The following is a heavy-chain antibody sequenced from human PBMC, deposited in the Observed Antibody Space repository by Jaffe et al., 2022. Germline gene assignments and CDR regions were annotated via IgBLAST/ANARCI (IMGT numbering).Heavy chain of an antibody. J-gene: IGHJ4*02. V-gene: IGHV4-38-2*02. CDR2: IYHSGST. CDR3: ARDPYYYDSSGHWKTFDY. D-gene: IGHD3-22*01. CDR1: GYSISSGYY. Sequence: QVQLQESGPGLVKPSETLSLTCAVSGYSISSGYYWGWIRQPPGKGLEWIGSIYHSGSTYYNPSLKSRVTISVDTSKNQFSLKLSSVTAADTAVYYCARDPYYYDSSGHWKTFDYWGQGTLVTVSS.